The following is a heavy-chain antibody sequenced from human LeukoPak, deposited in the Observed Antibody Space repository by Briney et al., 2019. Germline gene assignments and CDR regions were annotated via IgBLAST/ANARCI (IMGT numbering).Heavy chain of an antibody. V-gene: IGHV1-69*04. CDR2: IIPILGIA. Sequence: ASVKVSCKASGATFSSYAISWVRQAPGQGLEWMGRIIPILGIANYAQKFQGRVTITADKSTSTAYMELSSMRSEDTAVYYCARGYCSSTSCLNWFDPWGQGTLVTVSS. D-gene: IGHD2-2*01. CDR3: ARGYCSSTSCLNWFDP. J-gene: IGHJ5*02. CDR1: GATFSSYA.